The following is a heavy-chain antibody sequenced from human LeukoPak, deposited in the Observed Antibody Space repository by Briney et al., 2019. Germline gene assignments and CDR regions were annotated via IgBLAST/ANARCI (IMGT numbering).Heavy chain of an antibody. J-gene: IGHJ5*02. Sequence: PGGSLRLSCAASGFTFSHAWMSWVRQAPGKGLELVARIKNKPDGGTSDYTAPVKGRFTISRDDSKNTLYLQMNSLRAEDTAVYYCAKDRDEVKGNWFDPWGQGTLVTVSS. V-gene: IGHV3-15*01. D-gene: IGHD3-10*01. CDR1: GFTFSHAW. CDR3: AKDRDEVKGNWFDP. CDR2: IKNKPDGGTS.